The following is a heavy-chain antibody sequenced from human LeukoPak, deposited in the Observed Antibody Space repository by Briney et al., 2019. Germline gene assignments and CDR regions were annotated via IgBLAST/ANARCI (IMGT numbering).Heavy chain of an antibody. CDR1: GFTFSSYW. CDR3: ANDGGKISY. V-gene: IGHV3-33*06. J-gene: IGHJ4*02. CDR2: IWYDGSNK. D-gene: IGHD2-15*01. Sequence: GGSLRLSCAASGFTFSSYWMSWVRQAPGKGLEWVAVIWYDGSNKYYADSVKGRFTISRDNSKNTLYLQMNSLRAEDTAVYYCANDGGKISYWGQGTLVTVSS.